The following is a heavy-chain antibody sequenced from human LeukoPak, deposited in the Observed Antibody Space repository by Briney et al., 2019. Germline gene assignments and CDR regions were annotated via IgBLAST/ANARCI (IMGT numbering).Heavy chain of an antibody. CDR2: INPESGGT. J-gene: IGHJ5*02. CDR3: ARADFLYTGLAVATATRYTRMVTWFDP. V-gene: IGHV1-2*02. D-gene: IGHD2-2*02. CDR1: GYSFSGYY. Sequence: ASVKVSCKASGYSFSGYYIHWVRQAPGQGLEWMGWINPESGGTQFKENFQGRVTMTRDSSISTAYLELSGLRSDDTAIYYCARADFLYTGLAVATATRYTRMVTWFDPWGQGTLVTVSS.